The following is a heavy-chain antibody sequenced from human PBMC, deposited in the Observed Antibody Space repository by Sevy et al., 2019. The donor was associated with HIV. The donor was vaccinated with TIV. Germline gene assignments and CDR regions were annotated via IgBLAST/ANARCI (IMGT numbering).Heavy chain of an antibody. Sequence: GGSLRLSCLASEFTFSNYAMNWVCQAPGKGLEWLSYISGGSSTTYYADSVKGRFTISRDNAKNSLYLQMNSLRAEDTAVYYCARDPYSGNYYDYFYHMDVWGKGTTVTVSS. CDR1: EFTFSNYA. CDR3: ARDPYSGNYYDYFYHMDV. CDR2: ISGGSSTT. J-gene: IGHJ6*03. D-gene: IGHD1-26*01. V-gene: IGHV3-48*01.